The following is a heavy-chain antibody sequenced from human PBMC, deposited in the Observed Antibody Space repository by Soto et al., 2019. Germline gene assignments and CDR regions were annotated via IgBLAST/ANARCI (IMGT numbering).Heavy chain of an antibody. CDR2: IIPIFGTA. J-gene: IGHJ1*01. CDR3: ARAVAAAGDEYFPH. CDR1: GGTFSSYA. V-gene: IGHV1-69*01. Sequence: QVQLVQSGAEVKKPGSSVKVSCKASGGTFSSYAISWVRQAPGQGLEWMGGIIPIFGTATYAQKFQGRVTITADDSTSTACMELSSLRSEDTAVFYCARAVAAAGDEYFPHWGQGTLVTVSS. D-gene: IGHD6-13*01.